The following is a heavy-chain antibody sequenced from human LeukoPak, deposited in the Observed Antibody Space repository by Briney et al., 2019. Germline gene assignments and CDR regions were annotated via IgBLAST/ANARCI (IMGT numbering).Heavy chain of an antibody. Sequence: ASVKVSCKASGYTFTGYYMHSVRQAPGQGRGWMGWINPNSGGTNYAQKFQGRVTMTRDTSISTAYMELSRLRSDDTAVYYCASRLWHDDNDYWGQGTLVTVSS. CDR1: GYTFTGYY. CDR2: INPNSGGT. J-gene: IGHJ4*02. D-gene: IGHD2/OR15-2a*01. V-gene: IGHV1-2*02. CDR3: ASRLWHDDNDY.